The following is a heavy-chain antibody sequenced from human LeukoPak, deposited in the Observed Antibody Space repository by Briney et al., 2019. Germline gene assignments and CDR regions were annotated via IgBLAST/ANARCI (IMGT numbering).Heavy chain of an antibody. CDR3: ARVNVEMATIGEFALDY. CDR2: ISGSGGST. D-gene: IGHD5-24*01. CDR1: GFTFSSYA. V-gene: IGHV3-23*01. J-gene: IGHJ4*02. Sequence: PGGSLRLSCTASGFTFSSYAMSWVRQAPGKGLEWVSAISGSGGSTYYADSVKGRFTISRDNSKNTLCLQMNSLRAEDTAVYYCARVNVEMATIGEFALDYWGQGTLVTVSS.